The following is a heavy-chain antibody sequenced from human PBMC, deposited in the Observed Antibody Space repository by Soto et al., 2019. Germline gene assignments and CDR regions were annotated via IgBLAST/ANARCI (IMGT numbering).Heavy chain of an antibody. V-gene: IGHV1-18*01. CDR2: ISAYNANT. CDR3: ARDSPPPRE. CDR1: GYTFTSYG. Sequence: QVQLVQSGAEVKKPGASVKVSCKASGYTFTSYGINWVRQAPGQGLEWMGWISAYNANTNYAQKLQGRVTMTTDTSTSKAYMGLRSLRADDTAVYYSARDSPPPREWGQGTLVTVSS. J-gene: IGHJ4*02.